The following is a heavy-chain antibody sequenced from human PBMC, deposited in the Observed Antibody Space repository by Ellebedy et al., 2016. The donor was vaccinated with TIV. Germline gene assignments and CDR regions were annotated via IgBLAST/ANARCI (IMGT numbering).Heavy chain of an antibody. CDR1: GGTFSSYA. J-gene: IGHJ5*02. CDR2: IIPIFGTA. D-gene: IGHD2-21*01. Sequence: SVKVSXXASGGTFSSYAISWVRQAPGQGLEWMGGIIPIFGTANYAQKFQGRVTITADESTSTAYMELSSLRSEDTAVYYCARAPCGGDCYLGDGWFDPWGQGTLVTVSS. CDR3: ARAPCGGDCYLGDGWFDP. V-gene: IGHV1-69*13.